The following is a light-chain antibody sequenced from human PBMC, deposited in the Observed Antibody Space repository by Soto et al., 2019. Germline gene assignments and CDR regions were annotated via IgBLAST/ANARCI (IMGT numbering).Light chain of an antibody. CDR2: GAS. CDR1: QSVSDTY. CDR3: QFGTLVWT. J-gene: IGKJ1*01. Sequence: EIVLTQSPGTLSLSPGERATLSCRASQSVSDTYLARYQQKPGQPPRLLIYGASNRAAGIPDRCSGSGSGTDFTLTVSILDPEDLAVYYLQFGTLVWTFGQGTKVEIK. V-gene: IGKV3-20*01.